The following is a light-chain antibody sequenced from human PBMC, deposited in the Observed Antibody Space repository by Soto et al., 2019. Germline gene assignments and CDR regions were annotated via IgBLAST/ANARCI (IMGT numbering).Light chain of an antibody. CDR2: VAS. CDR1: QSVSSN. Sequence: EIVMTQSPATLSVSPGERATLSCRSSQSVSSNLAWYQQKPGQAHRLLIYVASTRATGIPARFSGSGSGTDFTLTISSLQSEDFAVYYCQHYNNRPRTFGQGTKVEIK. CDR3: QHYNNRPRT. J-gene: IGKJ1*01. V-gene: IGKV3-15*01.